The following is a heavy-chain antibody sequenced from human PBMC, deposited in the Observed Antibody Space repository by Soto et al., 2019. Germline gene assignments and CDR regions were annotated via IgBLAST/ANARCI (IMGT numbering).Heavy chain of an antibody. D-gene: IGHD5-18*01. Sequence: ASVKVSCKASGYTFTSYYMHWVRQAPGQGLEWMGIINPSGGSTSYAQKFQGRVTMTRDTSTSTVYTELSSLRSEDTAVYYCAATDTAIYYFDYWGQGTLVTVSS. CDR3: AATDTAIYYFDY. CDR1: GYTFTSYY. J-gene: IGHJ4*02. V-gene: IGHV1-46*03. CDR2: INPSGGST.